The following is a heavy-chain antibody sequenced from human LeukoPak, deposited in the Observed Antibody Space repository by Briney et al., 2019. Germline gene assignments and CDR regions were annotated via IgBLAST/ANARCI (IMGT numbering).Heavy chain of an antibody. Sequence: GGSLRLSCAASGFTFSNYAMIWVRRAPGKGLEWVSGISGGGGATYFADSVKGRFTISRDNAKNSLYLQMNSLRVEDTAIYYCLRSMAVWGQGTAVTVSS. J-gene: IGHJ6*02. V-gene: IGHV3-23*01. CDR3: LRSMAV. CDR1: GFTFSNYA. CDR2: ISGGGGAT.